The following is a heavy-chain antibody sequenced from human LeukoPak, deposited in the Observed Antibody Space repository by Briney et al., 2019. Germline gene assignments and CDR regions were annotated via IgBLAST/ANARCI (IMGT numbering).Heavy chain of an antibody. Sequence: PSETLSLTCTVSSGSISSSNYFWGWIRQPPGKGLEWIGIIYYVGNTYYNPSLKSRVTISVDTSKNQFSLKLSSVAAADTAVYYCARRFGSSGWYAWNYFDYWGQGTLVTVSS. V-gene: IGHV4-39*07. J-gene: IGHJ4*02. CDR3: ARRFGSSGWYAWNYFDY. D-gene: IGHD6-19*01. CDR1: SGSISSSNYF. CDR2: IYYVGNT.